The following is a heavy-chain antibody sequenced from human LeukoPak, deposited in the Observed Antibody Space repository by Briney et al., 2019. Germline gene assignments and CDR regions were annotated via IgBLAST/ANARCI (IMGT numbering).Heavy chain of an antibody. Sequence: GASVTVSCKASGYTFTSYDINWVRQATGQGLEWMGWMNPNSGNTGYAQKFQGRVTMTRNTSISTAYMELSSLRSEDTAVYYCARGGPPYYDFWSGYYSAPPFDPWGQGTLVTVSS. V-gene: IGHV1-8*01. CDR1: GYTFTSYD. D-gene: IGHD3-3*01. J-gene: IGHJ5*02. CDR2: MNPNSGNT. CDR3: ARGGPPYYDFWSGYYSAPPFDP.